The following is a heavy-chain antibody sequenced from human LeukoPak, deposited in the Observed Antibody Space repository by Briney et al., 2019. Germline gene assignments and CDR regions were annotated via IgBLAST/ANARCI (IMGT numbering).Heavy chain of an antibody. CDR2: ISSSSTI. Sequence: GGSLRLSCAASGFTFSSYSMNWVRQAPGKGVEWVSYISSSSTIYYADSVKGRFTISRDNAKNSLYLQMNSLRAEDTAVYYCARDTYGSVAAEDYFDYWGQGTLVTVSS. CDR3: ARDTYGSVAAEDYFDY. D-gene: IGHD6-6*01. CDR1: GFTFSSYS. V-gene: IGHV3-48*04. J-gene: IGHJ4*02.